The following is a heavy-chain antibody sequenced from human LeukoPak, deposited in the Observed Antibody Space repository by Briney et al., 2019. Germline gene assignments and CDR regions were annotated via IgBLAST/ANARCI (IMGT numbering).Heavy chain of an antibody. CDR1: GFTVRDFW. D-gene: IGHD4-23*01. CDR3: VRGGWELDY. Sequence: GGSLRLSCAASGFTVRDFWMAWVRQAPGKGLEWVAHIKEDRTADYYVDSVKGRFTISKDDGKNSLRLQMNSLRVEDTAVYYCVRGGWELDYWGQGTLVTVSP. V-gene: IGHV3-7*01. J-gene: IGHJ4*02. CDR2: IKEDRTAD.